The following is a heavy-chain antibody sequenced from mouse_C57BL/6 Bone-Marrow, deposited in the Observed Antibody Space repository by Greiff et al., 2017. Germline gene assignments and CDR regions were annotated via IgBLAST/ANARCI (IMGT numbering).Heavy chain of an antibody. D-gene: IGHD1-1*01. V-gene: IGHV1-64*01. CDR2: IHPNSGST. CDR3: ARDYYGSSWGFAY. J-gene: IGHJ3*01. CDR1: GYTFTSYW. Sequence: QVQLQQPGAELVKPGASVKLSCKASGYTFTSYWMHWVKQRPGQGLEWIGMIHPNSGSTNYNEKFKSKATLTVDKSSSTAYMQLSSLTSEDSAVYYWARDYYGSSWGFAYWGQGTLVTVSA.